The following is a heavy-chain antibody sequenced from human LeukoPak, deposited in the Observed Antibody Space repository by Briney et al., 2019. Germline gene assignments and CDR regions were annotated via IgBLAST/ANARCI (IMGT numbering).Heavy chain of an antibody. Sequence: GGSLRLSCAASGFTFSSYAMHWVRQAPGKGLEWVAVISYDGSNKYYADSVKGRSTISRDNSKNTLYLQMNSLRAEDTAVYYCPRDRGPHKDIVVVVAAMYYYYYGMDVWGQGTTVTVSS. V-gene: IGHV3-30-3*01. D-gene: IGHD2-15*01. CDR2: ISYDGSNK. CDR3: PRDRGPHKDIVVVVAAMYYYYYGMDV. CDR1: GFTFSSYA. J-gene: IGHJ6*02.